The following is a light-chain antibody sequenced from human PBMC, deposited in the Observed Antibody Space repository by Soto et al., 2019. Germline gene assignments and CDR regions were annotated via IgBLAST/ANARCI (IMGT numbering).Light chain of an antibody. CDR3: AVWDDSLSGVV. Sequence: QSVLTQPPSVSGAPGQRVTISCTGSSSNIGAGYDVHWYQQLPGTAPRLLIYGNSNRPSGVPDRFSGSKSGTSASLAITGLQAEDEADYFCAVWDDSLSGVVFGGGTKVTVL. V-gene: IGLV1-40*01. J-gene: IGLJ2*01. CDR1: SSNIGAGYD. CDR2: GNS.